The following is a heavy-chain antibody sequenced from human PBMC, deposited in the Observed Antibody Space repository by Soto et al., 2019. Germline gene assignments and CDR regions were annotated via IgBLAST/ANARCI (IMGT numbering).Heavy chain of an antibody. CDR1: GGTFNNYA. CDR2: IIPTFGTG. J-gene: IGHJ6*02. D-gene: IGHD3-10*01. V-gene: IGHV1-69*01. Sequence: QVLLVQSGPEVKKPGSSVKVSCKASGGTFNNYAINWVRQAPGKGLEWMGGIIPTFGTGNHAQKFQGRVTITADESTTTAYMELNSLRSEDTAIYYCASFDGTLVRGGRSSPYEMDVWGQWPTVIVSS. CDR3: ASFDGTLVRGGRSSPYEMDV.